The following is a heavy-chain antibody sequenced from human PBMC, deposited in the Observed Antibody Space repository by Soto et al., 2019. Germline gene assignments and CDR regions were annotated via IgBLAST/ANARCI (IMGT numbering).Heavy chain of an antibody. V-gene: IGHV4-30-2*01. J-gene: IGHJ4*02. CDR3: ARVPDY. CDR2: IYHSGST. Sequence: SETLSLTSAVYGGSIGSGGYSWSWIRQPTGKGLEWIGYIYHSGSTYYNPAHKSRVTISVDRSKNQFSLNLSSVTAADTAVYYSARVPDYWGQGTLVTVSS. CDR1: GGSIGSGGYS.